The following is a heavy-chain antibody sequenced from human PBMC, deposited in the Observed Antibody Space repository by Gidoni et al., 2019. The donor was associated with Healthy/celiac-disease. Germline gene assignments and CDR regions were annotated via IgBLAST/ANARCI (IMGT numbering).Heavy chain of an antibody. D-gene: IGHD1-26*01. CDR1: GGSFSGYY. CDR2: INHSGST. CDR3: ARGPYSGGSYYVGY. J-gene: IGHJ4*02. Sequence: QVQLQQWGAGLLKPSETLSLPCAVYGGSFSGYYWSWIRQPPGKGLEWIGEINHSGSTNYNPSLKSRITISVDTSKNQFSLKLSSVTAADTAVYYCARGPYSGGSYYVGYWGQGTLVTVSS. V-gene: IGHV4-34*01.